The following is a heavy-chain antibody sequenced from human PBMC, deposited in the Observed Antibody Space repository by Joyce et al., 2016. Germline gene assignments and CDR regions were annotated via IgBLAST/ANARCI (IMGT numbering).Heavy chain of an antibody. CDR3: ERVAFGTWGVDY. D-gene: IGHD1-1*01. J-gene: IGHJ4*02. Sequence: QVQLVQSGAEVKKPGSSVKVSCKASGGTFSSYSFNWVRQAPGQGLEWMGGIIPVFGTTKYAQKFQDRVTITADESRTTAYLELSSLTSEDTAVYFCERVAFGTWGVDYWGQGTLVTVSS. CDR1: GGTFSSYS. CDR2: IIPVFGTT. V-gene: IGHV1-69*01.